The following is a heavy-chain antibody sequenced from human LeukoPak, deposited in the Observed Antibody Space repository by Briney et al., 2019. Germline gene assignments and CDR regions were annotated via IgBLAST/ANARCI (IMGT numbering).Heavy chain of an antibody. D-gene: IGHD2-21*01. CDR2: IIPIFGTA. Sequence: GASVKVSCKASGGTFSSYAISWVRQAPGQGLEWMGGIIPIFGTANYAQKFQGRVTITADESTSTAYMELSSLRSEDTAVYYCARGHRSAVANDYWGQGTLVTVSS. V-gene: IGHV1-69*13. CDR3: ARGHRSAVANDY. CDR1: GGTFSSYA. J-gene: IGHJ4*02.